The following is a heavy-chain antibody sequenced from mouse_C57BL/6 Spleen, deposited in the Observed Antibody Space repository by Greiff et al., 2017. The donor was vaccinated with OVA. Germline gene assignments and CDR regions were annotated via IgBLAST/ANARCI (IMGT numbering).Heavy chain of an antibody. D-gene: IGHD2-4*01. CDR3: ARNDYDGYAMDY. J-gene: IGHJ4*01. CDR1: GYTFTSYW. Sequence: QVQLQQPGAELVKPGASVKLSCKASGYTFTSYWMHWVKQRPGQGLEWIGMIHPNSGSTNYNEKFKSKATLTVDKSSSTASMQLSSLTSEDSAVYYCARNDYDGYAMDYWGQGTSVTVSS. V-gene: IGHV1-64*01. CDR2: IHPNSGST.